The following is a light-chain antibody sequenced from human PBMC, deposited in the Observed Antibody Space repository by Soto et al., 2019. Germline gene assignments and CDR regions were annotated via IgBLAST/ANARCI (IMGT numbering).Light chain of an antibody. CDR3: QQRSNWPPEVT. CDR2: DAS. CDR1: HSVSSS. J-gene: IGKJ3*01. V-gene: IGKV3-11*01. Sequence: EIVLTQSPDTLSLSPVERATLSCRANHSVSSSLAWYQQKPDQAPRLLVYDASNRATGIPARFSGSGSGTDFTLTISSLEPEDFAVYYCQQRSNWPPEVTFGPGTKVDIK.